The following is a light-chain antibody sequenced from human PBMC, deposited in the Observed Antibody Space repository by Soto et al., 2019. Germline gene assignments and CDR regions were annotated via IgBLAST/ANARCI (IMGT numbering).Light chain of an antibody. J-gene: IGKJ1*01. CDR3: LQALQSPRT. Sequence: DIVMTQSPLSLPVTPGEPASISCRSSQSLLHSNGKTYFDWYLQKPGQSPQLLIYLGSIRASGVPDRFSGSGSGTDFTLKISRVEAEDVGVYYCLQALQSPRTFGQGTKVEIK. CDR2: LGS. CDR1: QSLLHSNGKTY. V-gene: IGKV2-28*01.